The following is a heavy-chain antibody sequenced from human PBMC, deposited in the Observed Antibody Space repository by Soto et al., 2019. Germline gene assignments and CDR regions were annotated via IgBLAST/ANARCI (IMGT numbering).Heavy chain of an antibody. J-gene: IGHJ4*02. D-gene: IGHD3-3*01. CDR3: TKVGGLYDFWSGPLHFDL. V-gene: IGHV3-9*01. Sequence: AQLVESGGGLVQPGRSLRLSCAGSGFIFDDFAIHWVRQAPGKGLEWVSGISWNSDSIGYADSVKGRFTISRDNAKNALYLQMNSLRVEYTALYYCTKVGGLYDFWSGPLHFDLWGQGTLVTVSS. CDR2: ISWNSDSI. CDR1: GFIFDDFA.